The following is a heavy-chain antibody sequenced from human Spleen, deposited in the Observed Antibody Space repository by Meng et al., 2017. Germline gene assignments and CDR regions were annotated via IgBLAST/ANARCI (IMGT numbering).Heavy chain of an antibody. V-gene: IGHV1-18*01. CDR3: ARDLSGDSNNY. Sequence: ASVKVSCKASGYTFSSYGISWVRQAPGKGLQWMGWVGVYNGYTKYAQKFQGRVTMTTDTSTSTAYMELRSLRSDDTAVYYCARDLSGDSNNYWGQGTLVTVSS. CDR1: GYTFSSYG. CDR2: VGVYNGYT. J-gene: IGHJ4*02. D-gene: IGHD3-22*01.